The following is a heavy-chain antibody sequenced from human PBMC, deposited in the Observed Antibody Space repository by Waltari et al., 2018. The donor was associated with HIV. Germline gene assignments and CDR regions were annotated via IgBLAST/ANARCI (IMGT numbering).Heavy chain of an antibody. CDR2: IYPVDLDA. J-gene: IGHJ4*01. D-gene: IGHD5-18*01. V-gene: IGHV5-51*01. CDR3: ASGQLLPDY. Sequence: DVKLVQSGAELRKPGESLKISCQTSGYSFTTLWLGWVRQKPGKALEWMGVIYPVDLDARYSPSFQGQVTISVDKSIRTAYLQWSSLRVSDTATYFCASGQLLPDYWGPGTLLTVSS. CDR1: GYSFTTLW.